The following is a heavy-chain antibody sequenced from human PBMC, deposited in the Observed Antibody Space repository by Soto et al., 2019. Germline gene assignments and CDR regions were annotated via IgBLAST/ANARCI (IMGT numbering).Heavy chain of an antibody. CDR3: AKPTRLVVPAAMPAGGPILY. J-gene: IGHJ4*02. CDR1: GFTFSSYA. D-gene: IGHD2-2*01. CDR2: ISGSGGST. Sequence: GGSLRLSCAASGFTFSSYAMSWVRQAPGKGLEWVSAISGSGGSTYYADSVKGRFTISRDNSKNTLYLQMNSLRAEDTAVYYCAKPTRLVVPAAMPAGGPILYWGQGTLGTVSS. V-gene: IGHV3-23*01.